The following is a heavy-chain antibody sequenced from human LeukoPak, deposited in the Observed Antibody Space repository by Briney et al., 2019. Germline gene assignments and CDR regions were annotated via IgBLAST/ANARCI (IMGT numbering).Heavy chain of an antibody. V-gene: IGHV5-10-1*01. Sequence: GESLKISCKGSGYSFTSYWISWVRQMPGKGLEWMGRIDPSDSYTNYSPSFQGHVTISADKSISTAYLQWSSLKASDTAMYYCARHNNCSGGSCGAFDIWGQGTVVTVSS. CDR1: GYSFTSYW. D-gene: IGHD2-15*01. CDR3: ARHNNCSGGSCGAFDI. CDR2: IDPSDSYT. J-gene: IGHJ3*02.